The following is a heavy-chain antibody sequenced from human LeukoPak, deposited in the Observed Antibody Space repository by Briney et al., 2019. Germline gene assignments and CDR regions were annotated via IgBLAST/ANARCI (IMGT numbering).Heavy chain of an antibody. CDR3: ARDRATTVTTGAFDI. CDR2: VYHSGST. V-gene: IGHV4-38-2*02. J-gene: IGHJ3*02. CDR1: GYSISSGYY. D-gene: IGHD4-17*01. Sequence: PSETLSLTCAVSGYSISSGYYWGWIRQSPGTGLEWIGSVYHSGSTYYNSSLQSRVTISVDTSKNQFSLNLSSVTAADTAMYYCARDRATTVTTGAFDIWGRGTMVTVSS.